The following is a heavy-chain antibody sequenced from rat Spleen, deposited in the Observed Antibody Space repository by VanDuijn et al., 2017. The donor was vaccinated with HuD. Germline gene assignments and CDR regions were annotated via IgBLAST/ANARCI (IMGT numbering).Heavy chain of an antibody. V-gene: IGHV10-5*01. CDR2: IRTKPNNYAT. CDR3: TAGYYGGWYFDF. J-gene: IGHJ1*01. D-gene: IGHD1-7*01. Sequence: VQVVESGGGLVQPKESLKISCAASGFTFSNAAMYWVRQAPGKGLEWVARIRTKPNNYATYYADSVKGRFTISRDDSKSMVYLQMDNLKTEDTAMYYCTAGYYGGWYFDFWGPGTMVTVSS. CDR1: GFTFSNAA.